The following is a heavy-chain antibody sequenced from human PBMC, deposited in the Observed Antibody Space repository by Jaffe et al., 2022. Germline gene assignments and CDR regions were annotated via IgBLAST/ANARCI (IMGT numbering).Heavy chain of an antibody. J-gene: IGHJ5*02. Sequence: QVQLQQWGAGLLKPSETLSLTCAVYGGSFSGYYWSWIRQPPGKGLEWIGEINHSGSTNYNPSLKSRVTISVDTSKNQFSLKLSSVTAADTAVYYCARAYLGSSWYRVNWFDPWGQGTLVTVSS. V-gene: IGHV4-34*01. CDR1: GGSFSGYY. CDR2: INHSGST. D-gene: IGHD6-13*01. CDR3: ARAYLGSSWYRVNWFDP.